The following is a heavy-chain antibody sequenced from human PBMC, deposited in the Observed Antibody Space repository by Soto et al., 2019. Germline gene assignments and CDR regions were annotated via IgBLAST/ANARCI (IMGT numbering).Heavy chain of an antibody. CDR1: GFTFSSYY. J-gene: IGHJ4*02. CDR3: AKKVNSGPGSQYFDY. V-gene: IGHV3-23*01. Sequence: LRLACAASGFTFSSYYMSWVRHAPGQGVEWVSGFRTGGDGSTTYYADSVKGRFTISKDNSKNTLFLQMNSLRHEDTAIYYCAKKVNSGPGSQYFDYWGQGTLVTVSS. CDR2: FRTGGDGSTT. D-gene: IGHD3-10*01.